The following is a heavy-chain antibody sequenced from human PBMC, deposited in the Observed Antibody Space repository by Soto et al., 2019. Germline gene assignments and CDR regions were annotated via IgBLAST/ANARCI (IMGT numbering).Heavy chain of an antibody. CDR1: GGSISSGGYY. V-gene: IGHV4-39*01. J-gene: IGHJ4*02. Sequence: SETLSLTCTVSGGSISSGGYYWSWIRQHPGKGLEWIGYIYYSGSTYYNPSLKSRVTISVDTSKNQFSLKLSSVTAADTAVYYCARQPGYKKVLDYWGQGTLVTVSS. CDR3: ARQPGYKKVLDY. D-gene: IGHD1-1*01. CDR2: IYYSGST.